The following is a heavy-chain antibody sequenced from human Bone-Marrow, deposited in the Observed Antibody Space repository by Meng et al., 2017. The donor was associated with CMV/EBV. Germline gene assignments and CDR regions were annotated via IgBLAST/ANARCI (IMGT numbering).Heavy chain of an antibody. CDR3: ARGVRVYCSSTSCSYYYYGMDV. Sequence: ETLSLTCAVYGGSFSGYYWSWIRQPPGKGLEWIGEINHSGSTNYNPSLKSRVTISVDTSKNQFSLKLSSVTAADTAVYYCARGVRVYCSSTSCSYYYYGMDVWGQGTTVTVSS. CDR2: INHSGST. V-gene: IGHV4-34*01. J-gene: IGHJ6*02. CDR1: GGSFSGYY. D-gene: IGHD2-2*01.